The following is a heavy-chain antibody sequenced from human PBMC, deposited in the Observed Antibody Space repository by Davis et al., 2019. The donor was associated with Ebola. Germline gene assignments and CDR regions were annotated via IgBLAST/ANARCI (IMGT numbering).Heavy chain of an antibody. Sequence: PSETLSLTCAVYGGSFSGYYWSWIRQPPGKGLEWIGEINHSGSTNYNPSLKSRVTISVDTSKNQFSLKLSSVTAADTAVYYCASSKGSDTAMVSHYYYYMDVWGKGTTVTVSS. D-gene: IGHD5-18*01. CDR3: ASSKGSDTAMVSHYYYYMDV. V-gene: IGHV4-34*01. J-gene: IGHJ6*03. CDR1: GGSFSGYY. CDR2: INHSGST.